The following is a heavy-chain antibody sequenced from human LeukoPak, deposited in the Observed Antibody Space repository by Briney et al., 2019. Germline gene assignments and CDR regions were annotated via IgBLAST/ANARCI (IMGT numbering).Heavy chain of an antibody. CDR2: IYYSGST. CDR3: AGTHKLGSAFDI. Sequence: PSETLSLICIVCLGSISSRSYYWGWIRQPPGTGLEWIGSIYYSGSTYYNPSLKSRLTISVDTSKNQFSLKLSSVTAADTAVYYCAGTHKLGSAFDIWGQGTMVTVSS. V-gene: IGHV4-39*07. CDR1: LGSISSRSYY. D-gene: IGHD7-27*01. J-gene: IGHJ3*02.